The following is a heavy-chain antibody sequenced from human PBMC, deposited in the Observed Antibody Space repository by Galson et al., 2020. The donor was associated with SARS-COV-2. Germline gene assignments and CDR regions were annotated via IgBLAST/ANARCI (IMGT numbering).Heavy chain of an antibody. CDR2: IYYSGST. CDR1: GGSVSSGSYY. J-gene: IGHJ6*02. D-gene: IGHD3-9*01. CDR3: ARDHPGGADWLLRSDYYYYGMDV. Sequence: ASETLSLTCTVSGGSVSSGSYYWSWIRQPPGKGLEWIGYIYYSGSTNYNPSLKSRVTISVDTSKNQFSLKLSSVTAADTAVYYCARDHPGGADWLLRSDYYYYGMDVWGQGTTVTVSS. V-gene: IGHV4-61*01.